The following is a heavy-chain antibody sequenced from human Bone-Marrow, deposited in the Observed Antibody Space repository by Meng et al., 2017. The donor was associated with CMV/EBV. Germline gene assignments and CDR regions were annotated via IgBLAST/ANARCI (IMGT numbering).Heavy chain of an antibody. V-gene: IGHV4-39*02. CDR3: AKDVSRSHRYGMDV. CDR2: IYYSGST. D-gene: IGHD6-13*01. J-gene: IGHJ6*02. Sequence: SETLSLTCTVSGGSISSSSYYWGWIRQPPGKGLEWIGSIYYSGSTYYNPSLKSRVTICVDTSKNQFSLKLSSVTAADTAVYYCAKDVSRSHRYGMDVWGQGTTVTVSS. CDR1: GGSISSSSYY.